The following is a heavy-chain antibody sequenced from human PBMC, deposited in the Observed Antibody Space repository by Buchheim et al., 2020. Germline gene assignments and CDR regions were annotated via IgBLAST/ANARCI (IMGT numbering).Heavy chain of an antibody. D-gene: IGHD3-10*01. V-gene: IGHV3-66*01. CDR3: ARDLVYYYGSGSYYNIGYYYYGMDV. CDR2: IYSGGST. J-gene: IGHJ6*02. Sequence: EVQLVESGGGLVQPGGSLRLSCAASGFTVSSNYMSWVRQAPGKGLEWVSVIYSGGSTYYADSVKGRFTISSDNSKNTLYLQMNSLRAEDTAVYYCARDLVYYYGSGSYYNIGYYYYGMDVWGQGTT. CDR1: GFTVSSNY.